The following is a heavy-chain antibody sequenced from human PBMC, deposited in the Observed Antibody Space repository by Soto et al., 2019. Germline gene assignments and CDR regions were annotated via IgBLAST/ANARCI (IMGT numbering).Heavy chain of an antibody. J-gene: IGHJ4*02. CDR3: ASVGSVVVAATGAGYFDY. D-gene: IGHD2-15*01. Sequence: QVQLVQSGAEVKKPGSSVKVSCKASGGTFSSYTISWVRQAPGQGLEWMGRIIPILGIANYAQKFQGRVTITADKSTSTAYMELSSLRSEDTAVYYCASVGSVVVAATGAGYFDYWGQGTLVTVSS. CDR2: IIPILGIA. CDR1: GGTFSSYT. V-gene: IGHV1-69*02.